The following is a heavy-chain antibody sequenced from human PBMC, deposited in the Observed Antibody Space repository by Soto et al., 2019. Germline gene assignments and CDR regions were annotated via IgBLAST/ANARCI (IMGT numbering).Heavy chain of an antibody. V-gene: IGHV3-53*01. Sequence: PGGSLRLSCAASGFTFSDYYMSWFRQAPGKGLEWVSVMYSAGDTYYADSVKGRFTVSKDNFRETLYLQMNSLRVEDTAIYYCAKRSAYNLRDPLDDWGQGTLVTVSS. CDR2: MYSAGDT. D-gene: IGHD3-3*01. CDR3: AKRSAYNLRDPLDD. J-gene: IGHJ4*02. CDR1: GFTFSDYY.